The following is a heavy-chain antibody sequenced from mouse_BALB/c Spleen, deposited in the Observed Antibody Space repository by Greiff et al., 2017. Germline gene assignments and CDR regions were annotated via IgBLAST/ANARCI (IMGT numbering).Heavy chain of an antibody. Sequence: QVQLQQSGAELAKPGASVKMSCKASGYTFTSYWMHWVKQRPGQGLEWIGYINPSTGYTEYNQKFKDKATLTADKSSSTAYMQLSSLTSEDSAVYYCARLYGNPYAMDYWGQGTSVTVSS. CDR2: INPSTGYT. D-gene: IGHD2-1*01. V-gene: IGHV1-7*01. J-gene: IGHJ4*01. CDR3: ARLYGNPYAMDY. CDR1: GYTFTSYW.